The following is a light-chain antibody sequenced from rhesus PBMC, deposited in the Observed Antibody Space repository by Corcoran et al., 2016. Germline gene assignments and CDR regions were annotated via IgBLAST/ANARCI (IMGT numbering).Light chain of an antibody. CDR2: WAS. CDR3: QQYYNSPFT. V-gene: IGKV4-1*01. CDR1: QSLLSSSNYKNS. J-gene: IGKJ3*01. Sequence: DIVMTQSPDSLAVSLGEGVTINCKSSQSLLSSSNYKNSLAWYQQKTGQAPKLLIYWASTREPGVPKRFRCSGSGTDFTLTISGLHAEDVAVYYCQQYYNSPFTFGPGTKLDIK.